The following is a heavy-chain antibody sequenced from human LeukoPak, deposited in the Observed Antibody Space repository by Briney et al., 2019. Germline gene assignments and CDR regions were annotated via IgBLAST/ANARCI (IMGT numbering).Heavy chain of an antibody. CDR3: TRLLGFYGDFNDY. Sequence: PGRSLRLSCAASGFTFSSYAMHWVRQASGKGLEWVGRIRSKANSYATAYAASVKGRFTISRDDSKNTAYLQMNSLKTEDTAVYYCTRLLGFYGDFNDYWGQGTLVTVSS. V-gene: IGHV3-73*01. CDR2: IRSKANSYAT. CDR1: GFTFSSYA. D-gene: IGHD4-17*01. J-gene: IGHJ4*02.